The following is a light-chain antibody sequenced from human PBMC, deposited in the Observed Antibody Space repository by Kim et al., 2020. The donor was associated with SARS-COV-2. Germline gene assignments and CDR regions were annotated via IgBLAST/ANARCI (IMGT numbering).Light chain of an antibody. CDR2: AAS. Sequence: SVSVGDRVTITCRASQNIKSYLNWYQQKPGKAPKVLINAASSLQSGVPSRFSGRGSGTNFTLTITSLQPEDPSTYYCQQAYSVPYTFGQGTKLEI. CDR1: QNIKSY. CDR3: QQAYSVPYT. J-gene: IGKJ2*01. V-gene: IGKV1-39*01.